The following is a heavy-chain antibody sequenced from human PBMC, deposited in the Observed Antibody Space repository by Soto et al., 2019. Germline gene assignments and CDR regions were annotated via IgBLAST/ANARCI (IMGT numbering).Heavy chain of an antibody. CDR1: GGSISSSSYY. V-gene: IGHV4-39*01. Sequence: QLQLQESGPGLVKPSETLSLTCTVSGGSISSSSYYWGWIRQPPGKGLEWIGSIYYSGSTYYNPSLKSRVTISGDTSKNQFSLKLSSVTAADTAVYYCARLMTYYDFWSGLTFDYWGQGTLVTVSS. CDR3: ARLMTYYDFWSGLTFDY. CDR2: IYYSGST. J-gene: IGHJ4*02. D-gene: IGHD3-3*01.